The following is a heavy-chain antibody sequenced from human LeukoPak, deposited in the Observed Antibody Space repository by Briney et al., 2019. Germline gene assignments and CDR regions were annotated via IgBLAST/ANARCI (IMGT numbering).Heavy chain of an antibody. J-gene: IGHJ4*02. CDR1: GFTFSSYA. Sequence: GGSLRLSCAASGFTFSSYAMSWVRQAPGKGLEWVSAISGSGGSTYYADSVKGRFTISRDNSKNTLYLQMNSLRAEDTAVYYCSKAWNSSGVFDYWGKEPLVTVP. V-gene: IGHV3-23*01. D-gene: IGHD6-19*01. CDR2: ISGSGGST. CDR3: SKAWNSSGVFDY.